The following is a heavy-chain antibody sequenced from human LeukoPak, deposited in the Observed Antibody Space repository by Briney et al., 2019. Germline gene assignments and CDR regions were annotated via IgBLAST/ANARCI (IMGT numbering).Heavy chain of an antibody. CDR2: IYSSGST. J-gene: IGHJ4*02. Sequence: SETPSLTCTVSGGSISTYYWSWIRQPPGKGLEWIGRIYSSGSTNYNPSLKSRVTMSVDTSKNQFSLKLSSVTAADTAIYYCTRGGSRTFDYWGQGTLVTVSS. CDR1: GGSISTYY. D-gene: IGHD5/OR15-5a*01. V-gene: IGHV4-4*07. CDR3: TRGGSRTFDY.